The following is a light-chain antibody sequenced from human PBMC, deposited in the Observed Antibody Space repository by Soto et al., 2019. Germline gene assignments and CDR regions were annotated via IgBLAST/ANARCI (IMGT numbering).Light chain of an antibody. J-gene: IGLJ2*01. CDR3: SSYTSSSTLVI. Sequence: QSALTQPASVSGSPGQSITISCTGTSSDVGGYNYVSWYQQHPGKAPKLMIFDVSNRPSGVSNRFSASKSGNTASLTISGLQAEVEADYYCSSYTSSSTLVIFGGGTKLTVL. CDR2: DVS. V-gene: IGLV2-14*01. CDR1: SSDVGGYNY.